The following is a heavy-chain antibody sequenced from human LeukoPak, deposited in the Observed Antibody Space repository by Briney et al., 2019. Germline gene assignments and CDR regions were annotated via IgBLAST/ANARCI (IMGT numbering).Heavy chain of an antibody. D-gene: IGHD6-13*01. CDR2: ISDSGGRT. V-gene: IGHV3-23*01. Sequence: PGGSLRLSCAVSGITLSNYGMSWVRQAPGKGLEWVAGISDSGGRTTYADSVKGLFTISRDNSKNTLYLQMNSLRAEDTALYYCAKGYGYSSSWTSNYYFYGLDVWGQGTTVTVSS. CDR1: GITLSNYG. CDR3: AKGYGYSSSWTSNYYFYGLDV. J-gene: IGHJ6*02.